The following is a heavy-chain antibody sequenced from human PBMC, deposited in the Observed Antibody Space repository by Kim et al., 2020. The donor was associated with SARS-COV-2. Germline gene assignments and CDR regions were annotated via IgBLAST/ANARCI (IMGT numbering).Heavy chain of an antibody. CDR3: ARDSPHSSSWIDAFDI. V-gene: IGHV1-69*01. Sequence: KFQGRVTLSADESTSTAYMELSSLRSEDTAVYYCARDSPHSSSWIDAFDIWGQGTMVTVSS. D-gene: IGHD6-13*01. J-gene: IGHJ3*02.